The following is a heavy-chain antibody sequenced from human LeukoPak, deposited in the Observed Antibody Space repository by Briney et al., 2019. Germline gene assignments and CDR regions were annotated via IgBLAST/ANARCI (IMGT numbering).Heavy chain of an antibody. CDR2: ISRGGDDI. D-gene: IGHD2-2*01. V-gene: IGHV3-23*01. CDR3: AKSSTPTNCRSLDY. J-gene: IGHJ4*02. Sequence: PGGPLRLSCAASGFTFSSYSMTWFRKAPGKGLDGSPVISRGGDDIYYADSVKGRFTISRDNSKSTLYLQMNGLRAEDTAVYYCAKSSTPTNCRSLDYWGQGTLATVSS. CDR1: GFTFSSYS.